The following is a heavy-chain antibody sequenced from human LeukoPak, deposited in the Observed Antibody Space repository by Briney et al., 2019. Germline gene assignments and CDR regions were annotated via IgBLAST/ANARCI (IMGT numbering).Heavy chain of an antibody. CDR2: IYYSGST. CDR1: GGSISSSSYY. V-gene: IGHV4-39*07. Sequence: PSETLSLTCTVSGGSISSSSYYWGWIRQPPGKGLEWIGSIYYSGSTYYNPSLKSRVTISVDTSKNQFSLKLSSVTAADTAVYYCVTDMVRGVIHYWGQGTLVTVSS. CDR3: VTDMVRGVIHY. J-gene: IGHJ4*02. D-gene: IGHD3-10*01.